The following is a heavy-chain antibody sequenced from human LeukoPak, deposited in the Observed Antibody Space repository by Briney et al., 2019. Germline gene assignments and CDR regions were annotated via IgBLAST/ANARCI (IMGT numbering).Heavy chain of an antibody. V-gene: IGHV1-24*01. Sequence: ASVKVSCKVSGYTLTELSMHWVRQAPGKGLEWMGGFDPEDGETIYAQKSQGRVTMTEDPSTDTAYMELSSLRSEDTAVYYCATYPITYYYGSGSPYYFDYWGQGTLVTVSS. CDR3: ATYPITYYYGSGSPYYFDY. D-gene: IGHD3-10*01. J-gene: IGHJ4*02. CDR2: FDPEDGET. CDR1: GYTLTELS.